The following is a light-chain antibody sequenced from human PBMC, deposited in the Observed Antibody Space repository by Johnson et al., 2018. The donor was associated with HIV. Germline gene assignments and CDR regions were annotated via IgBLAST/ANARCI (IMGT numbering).Light chain of an antibody. V-gene: IGLV1-51*02. J-gene: IGLJ1*01. CDR1: SSNIGNKY. Sequence: QSVLTQPPSVSVAPGQKVTISCSGSSSNIGNKYVSWYQQLPGTAPKLLIYENSKRPSGIPDRFSGSKSGTSATLAITGLQTGDEADYYCGTWDTSLSAGGVFGAGTKVTVL. CDR3: GTWDTSLSAGGV. CDR2: ENS.